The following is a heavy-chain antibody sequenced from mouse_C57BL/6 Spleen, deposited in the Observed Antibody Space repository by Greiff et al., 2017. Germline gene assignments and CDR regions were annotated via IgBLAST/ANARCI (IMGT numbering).Heavy chain of an antibody. Sequence: EVQGVESGGGLVQPGGSMKLSCVASGFTFSNYWMNWVRQSPEKGLEWVAQIRLKSDNYATHYAESVKGRFTISRDDSKSSVYLQMNNVRAEDTGIYYCTSYPWFAYWGQGTLVTVSA. CDR2: IRLKSDNYAT. CDR1: GFTFSNYW. D-gene: IGHD6-5*01. J-gene: IGHJ3*01. V-gene: IGHV6-3*01. CDR3: TSYPWFAY.